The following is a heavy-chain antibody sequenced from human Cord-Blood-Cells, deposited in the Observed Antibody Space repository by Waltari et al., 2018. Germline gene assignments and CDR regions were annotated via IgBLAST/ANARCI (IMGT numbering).Heavy chain of an antibody. CDR2: ISASKGNT. Sequence: QVQLVQSGAEVKKPGASVKVSCKASGYTFTSYGISWVRQAPGPGLEWMGWISASKGNTNHEQKLPGRVTMTADTSTNTAYLELRGLRSDDTAVYYCARVGGHDYGDYWGQGTLVTVSS. CDR1: GYTFTSYG. J-gene: IGHJ4*02. CDR3: ARVGGHDYGDY. V-gene: IGHV1-18*01. D-gene: IGHD3-16*01.